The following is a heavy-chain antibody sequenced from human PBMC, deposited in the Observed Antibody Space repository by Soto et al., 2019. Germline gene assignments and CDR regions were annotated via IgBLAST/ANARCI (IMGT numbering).Heavy chain of an antibody. J-gene: IGHJ5*02. CDR3: ATQGSYDILTGYYPIGWFDP. D-gene: IGHD3-9*01. Sequence: QLQLQESGPGLVKPSETLSLTCTVSGGSISSSSYYWGWIRQPPGKGLEWIGSIYYSGSTYYNPSLKRRFTISVDTSKNQCALKLSSVTAADTAVYYCATQGSYDILTGYYPIGWFDPWGQGSLVTVSS. V-gene: IGHV4-39*01. CDR2: IYYSGST. CDR1: GGSISSSSYY.